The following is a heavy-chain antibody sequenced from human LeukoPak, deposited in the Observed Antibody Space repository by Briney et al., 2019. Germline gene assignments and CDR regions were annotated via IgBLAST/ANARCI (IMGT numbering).Heavy chain of an antibody. D-gene: IGHD2-15*01. Sequence: GASVKVSCKASGYTFTGYYIHWVRQAPGQGLELMGWINPNNGGTNYAQKFQGRVTMTRDTSISTAYVELSRLRSDDTAVYYCARSSRPCSGGSCYLYSYYYHNMDVWGKGTMVTISS. J-gene: IGHJ6*03. V-gene: IGHV1-2*02. CDR1: GYTFTGYY. CDR3: ARSSRPCSGGSCYLYSYYYHNMDV. CDR2: INPNNGGT.